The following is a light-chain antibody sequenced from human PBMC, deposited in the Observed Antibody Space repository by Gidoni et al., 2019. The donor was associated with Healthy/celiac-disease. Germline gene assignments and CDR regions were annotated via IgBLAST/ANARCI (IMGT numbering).Light chain of an antibody. CDR1: RADIGRYDL. Sequence: PGQSITIFCSGTRADIGRYDLVSWYQHHPGKAPKVLMYEVFQRPSGISGRFLGAKSGSTAPLTISGLQAEDEADYYCSSYAGSVSFLLFGGGTKVTVL. J-gene: IGLJ2*01. CDR3: SSYAGSVSFLL. CDR2: EVF. V-gene: IGLV2-23*02.